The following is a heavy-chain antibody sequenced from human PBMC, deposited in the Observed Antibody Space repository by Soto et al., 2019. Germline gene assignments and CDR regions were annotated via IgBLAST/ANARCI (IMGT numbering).Heavy chain of an antibody. V-gene: IGHV1-69*06. CDR1: GGTFSRYA. D-gene: IGHD1-26*01. CDR2: IIPIFGTA. Sequence: SVKVSCKASGGTFSRYAISWVRQAPGQGLEWMGGIIPIFGTANYAQKFQGRVTITADKSTNRAYMELSSLRSEDTAVYYCARDPYSGSYYSTVGMDVWGQGTTVTVSS. J-gene: IGHJ6*01. CDR3: ARDPYSGSYYSTVGMDV.